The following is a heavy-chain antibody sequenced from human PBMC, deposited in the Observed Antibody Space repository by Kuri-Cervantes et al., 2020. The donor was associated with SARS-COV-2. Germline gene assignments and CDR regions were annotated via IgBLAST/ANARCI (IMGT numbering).Heavy chain of an antibody. CDR2: ISSSSSYI. J-gene: IGHJ2*01. CDR3: ARDARGYCSSTSCSYFDL. V-gene: IGHV3-21*01. Sequence: GGSLRLPCAASGFTFSSCSMNWVRQAPGKGLEWVSSISSSSSYIYYADSVKDRFTISRDNAKNSLYLQMNSLRAEDTAVYYCARDARGYCSSTSCSYFDLWGRGTLVTVSS. D-gene: IGHD2-2*01. CDR1: GFTFSSCS.